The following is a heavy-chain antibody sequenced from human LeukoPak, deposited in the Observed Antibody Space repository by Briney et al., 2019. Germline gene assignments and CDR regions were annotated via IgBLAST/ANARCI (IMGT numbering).Heavy chain of an antibody. CDR3: AREGYSSSWYAY. Sequence: GGSLRLSCAASGFTFSSYGMHWVRQAPGKGLEWVAVKWYDGSNKYYADSVKGRFTISRDNSKNTLYLQMNSLRAEDTAVYYCAREGYSSSWYAYWGQGTLVTVSS. V-gene: IGHV3-33*01. CDR1: GFTFSSYG. J-gene: IGHJ4*02. CDR2: KWYDGSNK. D-gene: IGHD6-13*01.